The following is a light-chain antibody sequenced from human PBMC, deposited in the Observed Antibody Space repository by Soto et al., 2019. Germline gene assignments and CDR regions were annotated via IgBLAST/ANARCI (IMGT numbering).Light chain of an antibody. V-gene: IGKV3-11*01. CDR2: AVF. CDR3: QQRSNWPWLT. J-gene: IGKJ4*01. Sequence: EIVLTQSPATLSLSPGERATLSCRASQSVNNYLAWYQQQPGQAPRLVIYAVFNRATGTPARFIGSGSGTDFTITIISLEPAAFRVYYCQQRSNWPWLTFGGGTRVEIK. CDR1: QSVNNY.